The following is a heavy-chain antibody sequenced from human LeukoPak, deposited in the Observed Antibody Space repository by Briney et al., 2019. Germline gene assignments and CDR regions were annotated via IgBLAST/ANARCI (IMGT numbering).Heavy chain of an antibody. D-gene: IGHD6-19*01. CDR1: GYTFSTYA. CDR3: ARVSGWYWFDK. J-gene: IGHJ4*02. CDR2: ISSDGRIT. Sequence: PGGSLRLSCSASGYTFSTYAMHWVRQAPGKGLEYVSAISSDGRITYYANSVKGRFTISRDNSKNTLYLQMGSLRVEDMAVYYCARVSGWYWFDKWGQGTLVTVSP. V-gene: IGHV3-64*01.